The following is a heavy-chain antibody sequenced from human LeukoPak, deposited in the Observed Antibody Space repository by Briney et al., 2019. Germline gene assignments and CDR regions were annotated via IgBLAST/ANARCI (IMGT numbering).Heavy chain of an antibody. J-gene: IGHJ5*02. CDR2: IHTSGDT. CDR3: IVFGDSNH. D-gene: IGHD4-17*01. CDR1: GLTGSHNY. V-gene: IGHV3-53*01. Sequence: GGSLRLSCAASGLTGSHNYVSWVRQAPGKGLEWVSAIHTSGDTCYADSVKGRFTISRDTSKDTLYLQINSLRVEDTAVYYCIVFGDSNHWGQGTLVTVSS.